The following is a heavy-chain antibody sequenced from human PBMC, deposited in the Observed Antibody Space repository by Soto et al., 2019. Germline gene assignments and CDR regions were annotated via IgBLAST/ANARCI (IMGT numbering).Heavy chain of an antibody. J-gene: IGHJ5*02. CDR2: IYYSGST. Sequence: PSETLSLTCTVSGGSISSYYWSWIRQPSGKGLEWIGYIYYSGSTNYNPSLKSRVTISVDTSKNQFSLKLSSVTAADTAVYYCARGVTAMVKFWFDPGAREPWSPSPQ. D-gene: IGHD5-18*01. CDR1: GGSISSYY. CDR3: ARGVTAMVKFWFDP. V-gene: IGHV4-59*01.